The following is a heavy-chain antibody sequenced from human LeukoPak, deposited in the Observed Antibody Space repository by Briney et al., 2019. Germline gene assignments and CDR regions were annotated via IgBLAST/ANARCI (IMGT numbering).Heavy chain of an antibody. V-gene: IGHV3-48*03. Sequence: GGSLRLSCVASGFTFSTYEMNWVRQAPGKGLEWVLYIDSSGSTIYYAESVKGRFTLSRDNAKNSLSLHMNSLGAEDTAVYYCARGDDSSGYYYPFDIWGQGTLVTVSS. J-gene: IGHJ3*02. CDR1: GFTFSTYE. CDR3: ARGDDSSGYYYPFDI. D-gene: IGHD3-22*01. CDR2: IDSSGSTI.